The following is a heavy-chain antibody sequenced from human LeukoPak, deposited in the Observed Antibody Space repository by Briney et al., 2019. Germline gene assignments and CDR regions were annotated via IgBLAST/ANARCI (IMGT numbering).Heavy chain of an antibody. Sequence: SDTLSLTCTVSGXSLRGYYGRWFRQPPGKGLEWIGDIYYSGSTNYNPSLKSRVTISVDTSKNQFSLKLSSVTAADTAVYYCVRANHFDYWGQGTLVTVSS. D-gene: IGHD1-14*01. CDR2: IYYSGST. V-gene: IGHV4-59*12. CDR3: VRANHFDY. CDR1: GXSLRGYY. J-gene: IGHJ4*02.